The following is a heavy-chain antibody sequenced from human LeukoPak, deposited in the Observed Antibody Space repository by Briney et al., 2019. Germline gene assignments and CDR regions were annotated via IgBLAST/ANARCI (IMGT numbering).Heavy chain of an antibody. V-gene: IGHV3-30-3*01. CDR1: GFTFSSYA. CDR3: ARDGAIAVAGSGAFDI. Sequence: PGGSLRLSCAASGFTFSSYAMHWVRQAPGKGLEWVAVISYDGSNKYYADSVKGRFTISRDNSKNTLYLQMNSLRAEDTAVYYCARDGAIAVAGSGAFDIWGQGTMVTVSS. CDR2: ISYDGSNK. J-gene: IGHJ3*02. D-gene: IGHD6-19*01.